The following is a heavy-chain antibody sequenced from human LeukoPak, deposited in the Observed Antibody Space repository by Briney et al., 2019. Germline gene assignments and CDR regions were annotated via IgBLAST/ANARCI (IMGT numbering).Heavy chain of an antibody. Sequence: PGGSLRLSCAGSGFTFSSYSMNWVRQAPGKGLEWVSSISSSSNYIYDADSVKGRFTISRDNAKNSLYLQMNSLKAEDTAVYYCARAKSDRTLFDACDIWGQGTMVTVSS. CDR3: ARAKSDRTLFDACDI. D-gene: IGHD1-14*01. V-gene: IGHV3-21*01. J-gene: IGHJ3*02. CDR2: ISSSSNYI. CDR1: GFTFSSYS.